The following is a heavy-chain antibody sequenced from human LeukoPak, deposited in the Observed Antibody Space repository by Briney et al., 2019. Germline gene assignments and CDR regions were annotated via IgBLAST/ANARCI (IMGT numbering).Heavy chain of an antibody. CDR3: AKEAGEYYYDSSGYFALDY. V-gene: IGHV3-30*02. J-gene: IGHJ4*02. CDR1: GFTFSSYG. Sequence: GGSLRLSCAASGFTFSSYGLHWVRQAPGKGLEWVAFIRYDGSNKYYADSVKGRFTISRDNSKNTLYLQMNSLRAEDTAVYYCAKEAGEYYYDSSGYFALDYWGQGTLVTVSS. CDR2: IRYDGSNK. D-gene: IGHD3-22*01.